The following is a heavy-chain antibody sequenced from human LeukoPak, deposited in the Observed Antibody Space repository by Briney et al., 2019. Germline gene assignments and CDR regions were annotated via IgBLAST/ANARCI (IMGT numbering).Heavy chain of an antibody. V-gene: IGHV4-4*07. Sequence: SETLSLTCTVSGGSNSSYYWSWIRQHAGKGLEWIGRIYTSGSTNYNPSLKSRVTMSVDTSKNQFSLKLSSVTAADTAVYYCAREVGDSSGYYLDYWGQGTLVTVSS. J-gene: IGHJ4*02. CDR1: GGSNSSYY. D-gene: IGHD3-22*01. CDR3: AREVGDSSGYYLDY. CDR2: IYTSGST.